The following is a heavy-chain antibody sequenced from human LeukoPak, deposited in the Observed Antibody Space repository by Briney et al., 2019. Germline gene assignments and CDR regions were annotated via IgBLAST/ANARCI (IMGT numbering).Heavy chain of an antibody. CDR2: IYTSGST. J-gene: IGHJ6*03. V-gene: IGHV4-4*09. CDR1: GGSISSYY. Sequence: SETLSLTCTVSGGSISSYYWSWIRQPPGKGLEWIGYIYTSGSTNYNPSLKSRVTISVDTSKNQFSLKLSSVTAADTAVYYCARSRKPYYYYMDVWGKGTTVTVSS. CDR3: ARSRKPYYYYMDV.